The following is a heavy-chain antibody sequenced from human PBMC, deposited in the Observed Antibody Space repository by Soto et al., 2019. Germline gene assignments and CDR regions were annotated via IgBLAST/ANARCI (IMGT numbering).Heavy chain of an antibody. CDR1: GGTFSSYA. Sequence: QVQLVQSGAEVKKPGSSVKVSCKASGGTFSSYAISWVRQAPGQGLEWMGGIIPIFGTANYAQKFQGRVTXXAXEXXSTAYMELSSLRSEDTAVYYCARGSRELLWGEYNYWGQGTLVTVSS. CDR3: ARGSRELLWGEYNY. V-gene: IGHV1-69*12. CDR2: IIPIFGTA. J-gene: IGHJ4*02. D-gene: IGHD1-26*01.